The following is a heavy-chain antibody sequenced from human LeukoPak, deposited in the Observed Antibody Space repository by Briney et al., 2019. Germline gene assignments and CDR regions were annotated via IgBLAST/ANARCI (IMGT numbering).Heavy chain of an antibody. J-gene: IGHJ4*02. CDR3: ARDVQLEPESLFDY. Sequence: PGGSLRLSCAASGFLFTNYWMIWFRQTPGKGLEWVATIKQDGSEKYYVDSVKGRFTISRDNAKNSLYLQMNSLRAEDTAVYYCARDVQLEPESLFDYWGQGTLVTVSS. CDR1: GFLFTNYW. V-gene: IGHV3-7*01. D-gene: IGHD1-1*01. CDR2: IKQDGSEK.